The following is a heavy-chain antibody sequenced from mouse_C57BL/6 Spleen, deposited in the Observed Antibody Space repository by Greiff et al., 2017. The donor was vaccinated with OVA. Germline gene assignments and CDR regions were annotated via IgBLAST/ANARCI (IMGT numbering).Heavy chain of an antibody. D-gene: IGHD1-1*01. CDR3: ARGNYYGSEDY. Sequence: VQLQQPGAELVRPGSSVKLSCKASGYTFTSYWMHWVKQRPIQGLEWIGNIDPSDSETHYNQKFKDKATLTVDKSSSTAYMQLSSLTSEDSAVYYCARGNYYGSEDYWGQGTTLTVSS. CDR1: GYTFTSYW. V-gene: IGHV1-52*01. J-gene: IGHJ2*01. CDR2: IDPSDSET.